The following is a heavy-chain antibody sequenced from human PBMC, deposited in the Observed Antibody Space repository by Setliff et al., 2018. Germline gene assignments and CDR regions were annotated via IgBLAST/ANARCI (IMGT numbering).Heavy chain of an antibody. CDR3: ARANKTLEYYYYYYMDV. CDR1: GGSISSGSYY. J-gene: IGHJ6*03. Sequence: SETLSLTCTVSGGSISSGSYYWSWIRHPAGKGLEWIGRVYTNGGSDYNPFLQSRVTISLDTSKNQFSLKLISVTAADTAVYYCARANKTLEYYYYYYMDVWGKGTTVTVSS. V-gene: IGHV4-61*02. D-gene: IGHD1-1*01. CDR2: VYTNGGS.